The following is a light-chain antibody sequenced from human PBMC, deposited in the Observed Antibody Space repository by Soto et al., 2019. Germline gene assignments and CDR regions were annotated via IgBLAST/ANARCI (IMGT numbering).Light chain of an antibody. CDR1: QHIWGY. Sequence: EIVLTQSPATLSLSPGERATLSFRASQHIWGYLAWYQQKPGQAPRLLMYDASKRATGIPARFSGSGSGTDFTLTISSLEPEDFAVYYCQQRSRWPWTFGQGTKVDIK. CDR3: QQRSRWPWT. CDR2: DAS. V-gene: IGKV3-11*01. J-gene: IGKJ1*01.